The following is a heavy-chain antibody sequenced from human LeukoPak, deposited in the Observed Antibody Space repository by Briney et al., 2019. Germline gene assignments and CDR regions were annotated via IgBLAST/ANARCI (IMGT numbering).Heavy chain of an antibody. CDR1: GYTFTGYY. Sequence: GASVKVSCKASGYTFTGYYMHWVRQAPGQGLEWMGWINPNSGGTNYAQKFQGWVTMTRDTSISTAYMELSRLRSDDTAVYYCARAYYYDSDDAFDIWGQGTMVTVSS. J-gene: IGHJ3*02. V-gene: IGHV1-2*04. CDR3: ARAYYYDSDDAFDI. CDR2: INPNSGGT. D-gene: IGHD3-22*01.